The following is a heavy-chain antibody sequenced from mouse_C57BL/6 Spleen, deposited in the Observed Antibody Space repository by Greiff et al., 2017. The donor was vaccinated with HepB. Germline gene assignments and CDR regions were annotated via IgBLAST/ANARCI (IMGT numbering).Heavy chain of an antibody. Sequence: QVHVKQSGAELVKPGASVKISCKASGYAFSSYWMNWVKQRPGKGLEWIGQIYPGDGDTNYNGKFKGKATLTADKSSSTAYMQLSSLTSEDSAVYFCARYPRDSNYLWFAYWGQGTLVTVSA. V-gene: IGHV1-80*01. CDR2: IYPGDGDT. D-gene: IGHD2-5*01. CDR1: GYAFSSYW. J-gene: IGHJ3*01. CDR3: ARYPRDSNYLWFAY.